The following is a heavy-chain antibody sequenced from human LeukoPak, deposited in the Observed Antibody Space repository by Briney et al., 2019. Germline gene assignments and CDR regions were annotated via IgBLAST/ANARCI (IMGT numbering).Heavy chain of an antibody. V-gene: IGHV3-23*01. J-gene: IGHJ4*02. D-gene: IGHD3-22*01. CDR2: ISGSGGST. Sequence: PGGSLRLSCAASGFTFSSYSMNWVRQAPGKGLEWVSAISGSGGSTYYADSVKGRFTISRDNSKNTLYLQMNSLRAEDTAVYYCAKAITMIVVVISFDYWGQGTLVTVSS. CDR1: GFTFSSYS. CDR3: AKAITMIVVVISFDY.